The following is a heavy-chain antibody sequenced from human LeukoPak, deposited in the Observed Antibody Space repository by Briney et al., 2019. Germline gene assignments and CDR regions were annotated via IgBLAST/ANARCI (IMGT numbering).Heavy chain of an antibody. CDR1: GFSLSSFW. Sequence: GGSLRLSCVASGFSLSSFWMNWVRQAPGKGLEWVASIKKDGSEKHYVDSVKARFAISRDNAKNSLYLEMNSLRAEDTAVYYCARDRGLRYFDSFDYWGQGALVTVSS. CDR3: ARDRGLRYFDSFDY. V-gene: IGHV3-7*03. D-gene: IGHD3-9*01. J-gene: IGHJ4*02. CDR2: IKKDGSEK.